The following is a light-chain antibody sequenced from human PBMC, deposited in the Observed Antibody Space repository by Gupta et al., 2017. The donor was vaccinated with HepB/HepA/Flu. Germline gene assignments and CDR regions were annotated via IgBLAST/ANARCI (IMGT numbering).Light chain of an antibody. CDR1: QSVGSN. CDR2: DVS. J-gene: IGKJ2*03. V-gene: IGKV3-11*01. CDR3: QQRTSWLRG. Sequence: EVVLTQSPATLSLSPGERATLSCRASQSVGSNLAWYQQKPGQSPRLLIFDVSNRATGIPARFSGSGSRTDFTLTISSLEPEDFAVYYCQQRTSWLRGFGQGTKLEIK.